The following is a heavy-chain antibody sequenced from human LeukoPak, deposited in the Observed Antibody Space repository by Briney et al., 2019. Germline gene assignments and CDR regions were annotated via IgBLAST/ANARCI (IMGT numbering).Heavy chain of an antibody. CDR2: INPNSGGT. Sequence: GASVKVSCKASGYTFTGYYMHWVRQAPGQGLEWMGWINPNSGGTNYAQKFQGRVTMTRDTSISTAYMELSRLRSDDTAVYYCARLYCSSTSCYDYMDVWGKGTTVTVSS. D-gene: IGHD2-2*01. CDR3: ARLYCSSTSCYDYMDV. J-gene: IGHJ6*03. V-gene: IGHV1-2*02. CDR1: GYTFTGYY.